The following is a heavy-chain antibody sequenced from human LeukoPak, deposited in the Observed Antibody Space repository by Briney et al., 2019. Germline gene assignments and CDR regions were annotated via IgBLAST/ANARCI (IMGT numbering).Heavy chain of an antibody. CDR1: GYTFTGCY. CDR2: INPNSGGT. V-gene: IGHV1-2*06. D-gene: IGHD5-24*01. Sequence: ASVKVSCKASGYTFTGCYMHWVRQAPGQGLEWMGRINPNSGGTNYAQKFQGRVTMTRDTSISTAYMELSRLRSDDTAVYYCARDRRDGYNSEYYFDYWGQGTLVTVSS. J-gene: IGHJ4*02. CDR3: ARDRRDGYNSEYYFDY.